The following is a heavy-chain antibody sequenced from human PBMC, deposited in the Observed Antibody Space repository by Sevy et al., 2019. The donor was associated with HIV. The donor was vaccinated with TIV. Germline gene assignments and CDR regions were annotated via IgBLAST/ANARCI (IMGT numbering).Heavy chain of an antibody. CDR3: ATVDEQRWLRFYYFDY. CDR1: GFTFSNYA. V-gene: IGHV3-30*04. D-gene: IGHD5-12*01. Sequence: GGSLRLSCAASGFTFSNYAMHWVRQAPGKGLEWVAVISYDGSNKYYADSVKGRFTISRDNSKNTLYLQMNSLRAEDTAVYYCATVDEQRWLRFYYFDYWGPGTLVTVSS. J-gene: IGHJ4*02. CDR2: ISYDGSNK.